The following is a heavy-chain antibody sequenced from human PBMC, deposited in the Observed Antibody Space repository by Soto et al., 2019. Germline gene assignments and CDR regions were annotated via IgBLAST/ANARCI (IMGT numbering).Heavy chain of an antibody. CDR2: ISSSSSYI. CDR1: GFTFSSYS. J-gene: IGHJ4*02. D-gene: IGHD5-12*01. CDR3: ARVGSGYDSEPPRLDY. Sequence: PGGSLRLSCAASGFTFSSYSMNWVRQAPGKGLEWVSSISSSSSYIYYADSVKGRFTISRDNAKNSLYLQMNSLRAEDTAVYYCARVGSGYDSEPPRLDYWGQGTLVTVSS. V-gene: IGHV3-21*01.